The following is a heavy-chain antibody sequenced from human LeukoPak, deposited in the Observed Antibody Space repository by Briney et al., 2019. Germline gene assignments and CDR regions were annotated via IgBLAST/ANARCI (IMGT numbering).Heavy chain of an antibody. D-gene: IGHD3-22*01. CDR1: GYTFSGHY. CDR3: ASCYYDSSGYYYFDY. V-gene: IGHV1-2*02. Sequence: ASVKVSCKASGYTFSGHYMHWVRQAPGQGLEWMGWIKPSSGATNYAQKFRGRVTMTRDTSNRTSYMELSRPRSDDTALYYCASCYYDSSGYYYFDYWGQGTLVTVSS. CDR2: IKPSSGAT. J-gene: IGHJ4*02.